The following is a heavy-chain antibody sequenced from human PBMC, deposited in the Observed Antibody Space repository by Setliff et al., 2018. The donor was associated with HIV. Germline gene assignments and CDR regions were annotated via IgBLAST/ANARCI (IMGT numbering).Heavy chain of an antibody. V-gene: IGHV4-61*08. CDR1: GDSIRSGGYY. J-gene: IGHJ4*02. CDR2: IFHSGST. Sequence: PSETLSLTCTVFGDSIRSGGYYWSWIRQPPGKGLEWIGEIFHSGSTNYNPSLKSRVTISVDKSKNQFSLKLSSVTAADTAVYYCAREDALTQQFDSWGQGTLVTVSS. CDR3: AREDALTQQFDS. D-gene: IGHD6-13*01.